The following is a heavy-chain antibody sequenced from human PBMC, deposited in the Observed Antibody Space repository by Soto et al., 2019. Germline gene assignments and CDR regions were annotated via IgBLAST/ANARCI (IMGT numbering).Heavy chain of an antibody. Sequence: QVQLVESGGGVVQPGRSLRLSCTVSGFDFSSHGYHWVRQAPGKGLEWVAVIWHDGSQKYYADSVEGRFTISRDDAKATLYLQMNSLRAEDTALYHWAREDGLTRVRYWGQGALVTVSP. J-gene: IGHJ4*02. CDR1: GFDFSSHG. V-gene: IGHV3-33*01. D-gene: IGHD7-27*01. CDR3: AREDGLTRVRY. CDR2: IWHDGSQK.